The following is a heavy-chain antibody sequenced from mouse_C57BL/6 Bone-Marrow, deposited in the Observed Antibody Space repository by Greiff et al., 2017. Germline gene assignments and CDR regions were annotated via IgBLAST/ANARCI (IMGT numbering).Heavy chain of an antibody. J-gene: IGHJ1*03. CDR2: IYPGGGYT. D-gene: IGHD1-1*01. CDR3: ARGITTVVAPSYWYFDV. CDR1: GYTFTNYW. V-gene: IGHV1-63*01. Sequence: QVQLQQSGAELVRPGTSVKMSCKASGYTFTNYWIGWAKQRPGHGLEWIGDIYPGGGYTNYNEKFKGKATLTADKSSSTAYMQFSSLTSEDSAIYYCARGITTVVAPSYWYFDVWGTGTTVTVSS.